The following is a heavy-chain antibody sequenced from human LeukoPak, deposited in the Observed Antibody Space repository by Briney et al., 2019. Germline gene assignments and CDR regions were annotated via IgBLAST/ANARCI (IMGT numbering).Heavy chain of an antibody. Sequence: GGSLRLSCAASGFTFSTYALSWVRQAPGTGLEWVSSISGSAGGTYYADSVKGRFTISRDNSKNTLSLQMHSLRAEDTAVYYCAKNWVASSWFNWFDPWGQGTLVTVSS. CDR2: ISGSAGGT. V-gene: IGHV3-23*01. D-gene: IGHD6-13*01. J-gene: IGHJ5*02. CDR1: GFTFSTYA. CDR3: AKNWVASSWFNWFDP.